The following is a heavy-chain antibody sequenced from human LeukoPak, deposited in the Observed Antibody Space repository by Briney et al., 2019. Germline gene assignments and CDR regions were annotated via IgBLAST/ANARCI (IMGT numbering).Heavy chain of an antibody. Sequence: PSQTLSLTCTVSGGSISSGGYYWSWIRQPPGKGLEWIGYIYHSGSTYYNPSLKSRVTISVDRSKNQFSLKLSSVTAADTAVYYCARGLQYSSGKIDYWGQGTLVTVSS. V-gene: IGHV4-30-2*01. CDR1: GGSISSGGYY. CDR3: ARGLQYSSGKIDY. D-gene: IGHD6-19*01. CDR2: IYHSGST. J-gene: IGHJ4*02.